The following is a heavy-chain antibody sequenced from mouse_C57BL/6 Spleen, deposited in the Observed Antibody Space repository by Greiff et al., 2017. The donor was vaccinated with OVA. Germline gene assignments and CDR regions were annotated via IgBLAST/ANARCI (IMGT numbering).Heavy chain of an antibody. V-gene: IGHV5-16*01. CDR2: INYDGSST. CDR1: GFTFSDYY. Sequence: EVKLMESEGGLVQPGSSMKLSCTASGFTFSDYYMAWVRQVPEKGLEWVANINYDGSSTYYLDSLKSRFIISRDNAKNILYLQMSSLKSEDTATYYWARLAYYSNYGGAMDYWGQGTSVTVSS. J-gene: IGHJ4*01. D-gene: IGHD2-5*01. CDR3: ARLAYYSNYGGAMDY.